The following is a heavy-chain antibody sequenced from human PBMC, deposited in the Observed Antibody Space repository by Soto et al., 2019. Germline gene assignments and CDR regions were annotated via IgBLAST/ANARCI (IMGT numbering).Heavy chain of an antibody. CDR1: GFTFSDYY. CDR2: ISSSGSTI. CDR3: VRDGIGGATGRLVTPFDY. Sequence: QVQLVESGGGLVKPGGSLRLSCAASGFTFSDYYMSWIRQAPGKGLEWVSYISSSGSTIYYADSVKGRFTISRDNAKNSLYMQMNSLRAEDTAVDYCVRDGIGGATGRLVTPFDYWGQGTLVTVSS. V-gene: IGHV3-11*01. J-gene: IGHJ4*02. D-gene: IGHD1-26*01.